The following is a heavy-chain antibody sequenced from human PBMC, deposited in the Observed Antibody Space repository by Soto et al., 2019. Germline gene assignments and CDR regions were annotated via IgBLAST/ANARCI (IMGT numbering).Heavy chain of an antibody. CDR2: IYYSGST. D-gene: IGHD3-22*01. CDR1: GGSISSGGYY. J-gene: IGHJ4*02. Sequence: QVQLQESGPGLVKPSQTLSLTCTVSGGSISSGGYYWSWIRQHPGKGLEWSGYIYYSGSTYYNPSLKSRVTISVDTSKYQFSLKLSSVTAADTAVYYCAREYYYDSSGYYYVDYWGQGPWSPSPQ. V-gene: IGHV4-31*03. CDR3: AREYYYDSSGYYYVDY.